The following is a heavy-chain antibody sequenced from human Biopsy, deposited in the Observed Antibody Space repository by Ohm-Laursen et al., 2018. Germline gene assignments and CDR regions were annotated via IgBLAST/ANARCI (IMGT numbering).Heavy chain of an antibody. CDR1: GESFNGYY. V-gene: IGHV4-34*01. Sequence: SETLSLTCAVSGESFNGYYWSWIRQPPGQGLEWIGEINHSGRTNYNPSLKSRVTISVDTSKNQFSLKVRSVTAADTAVYYCVRGVDYYDPYHYYALDVWGQGTTVTVSS. CDR3: VRGVDYYDPYHYYALDV. D-gene: IGHD3-22*01. CDR2: INHSGRT. J-gene: IGHJ6*02.